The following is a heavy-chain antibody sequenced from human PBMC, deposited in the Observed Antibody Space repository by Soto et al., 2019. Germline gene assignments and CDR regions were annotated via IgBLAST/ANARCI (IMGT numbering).Heavy chain of an antibody. J-gene: IGHJ4*02. CDR3: ARVKRSSGGRVLDY. Sequence: PSETLSLTCTVSGGSISSGDYYWSWIRQPPGKGLEWIGYIYYSGSTYYNPSLKSRVTISVDTSKNQFSLKLSSVTAADTAVYYCARVKRSSGGRVLDYWGQGTLVTVSS. V-gene: IGHV4-30-4*01. CDR2: IYYSGST. D-gene: IGHD6-19*01. CDR1: GGSISSGDYY.